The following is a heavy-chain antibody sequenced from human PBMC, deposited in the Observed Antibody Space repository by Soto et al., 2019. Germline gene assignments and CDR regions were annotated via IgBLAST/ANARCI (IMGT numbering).Heavy chain of an antibody. V-gene: IGHV3-66*01. D-gene: IGHD3-10*01. CDR3: ARPCYGSGSDEIRAAGYYYYMDF. J-gene: IGHJ6*03. CDR2: IYSGGST. Sequence: PGGSLRLSCAASGFTVSSNYMSWVRQAPGKGLEWVSVIYSGGSTYYADSVKGRFTISRDNSKNTLYLQMNSLRAEDTAVYYCARPCYGSGSDEIRAAGYYYYMDFWGKGTTVPVAS. CDR1: GFTVSSNY.